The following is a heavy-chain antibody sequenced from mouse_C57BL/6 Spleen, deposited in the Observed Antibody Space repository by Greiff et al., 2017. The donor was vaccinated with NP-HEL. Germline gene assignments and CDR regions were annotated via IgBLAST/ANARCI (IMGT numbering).Heavy chain of an antibody. CDR3: ARGGEDSSGYEAMDY. Sequence: VQLQQSGAELARPGASVKLSCKASGYTFTSYGISWVKQRTGQGLEWIGEIYPRSGNTYYNEKFKGKATLTADKSSRTAYMEHRSLTSEDSAVEFCARGGEDSSGYEAMDYWGQGTSVTVSS. CDR2: IYPRSGNT. V-gene: IGHV1-81*01. J-gene: IGHJ4*01. D-gene: IGHD3-2*02. CDR1: GYTFTSYG.